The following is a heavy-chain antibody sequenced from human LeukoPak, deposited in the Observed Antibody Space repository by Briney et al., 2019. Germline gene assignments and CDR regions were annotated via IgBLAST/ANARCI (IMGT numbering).Heavy chain of an antibody. CDR3: ARDPYYDILTGYYKADAFDI. V-gene: IGHV1-69*04. Sequence: SVKVSCKASGGTFSSYAISWVRQAPGQGLEWMGRIIPILGIANYAQKFQGRVTITADKSTSTAYMELSSPRSEDTAVYYCARDPYYDILTGYYKADAFDIWGQGTMVTVSS. D-gene: IGHD3-9*01. CDR1: GGTFSSYA. J-gene: IGHJ3*02. CDR2: IIPILGIA.